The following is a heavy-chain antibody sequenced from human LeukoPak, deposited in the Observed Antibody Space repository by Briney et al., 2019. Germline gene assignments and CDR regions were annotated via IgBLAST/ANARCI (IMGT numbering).Heavy chain of an antibody. V-gene: IGHV3-21*01. CDR2: ISSSSSYI. D-gene: IGHD1-7*01. J-gene: IGHJ4*02. CDR3: ARDRIGLELY. CDR1: GFTFSSNA. Sequence: GGSLRLSCAASGFTFSSNAMHWVRQAPGKGLEWVSSISSSSSYIYYADSVKGRFTISRDNAKNSLYLQMNSLRAEDTAVYYCARDRIGLELYWGQGTLVTVSS.